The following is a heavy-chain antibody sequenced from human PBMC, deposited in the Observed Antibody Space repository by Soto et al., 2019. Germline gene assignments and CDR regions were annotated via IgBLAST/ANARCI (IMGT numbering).Heavy chain of an antibody. D-gene: IGHD3-22*01. Sequence: PGGSLSLSCAASGFTFSDHYMSWIRQAPGKGLEWVSYISSSGDIIYYADSVKGRFTISRDNAKNSLYLQMNSLRAEDTAVYYCARDLGYYDSSGYFDYWGQGTLVTVSS. J-gene: IGHJ4*02. V-gene: IGHV3-11*01. CDR3: ARDLGYYDSSGYFDY. CDR2: ISSSGDII. CDR1: GFTFSDHY.